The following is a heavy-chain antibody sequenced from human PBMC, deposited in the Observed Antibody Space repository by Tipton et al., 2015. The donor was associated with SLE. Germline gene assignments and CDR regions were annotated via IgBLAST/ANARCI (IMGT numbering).Heavy chain of an antibody. CDR2: INHSGST. CDR1: GGSFSGYY. J-gene: IGHJ6*02. CDR3: VRGPKDV. V-gene: IGHV4-34*09. Sequence: TLSLTCAVYGGSFSGYYWSWVRQPPGKGLEWIGEINHSGSTYYNPSLKSRLTMSADTSKNQISLKLSSVSAADTAVYYCVRGPKDVWGQGTTVTVSS.